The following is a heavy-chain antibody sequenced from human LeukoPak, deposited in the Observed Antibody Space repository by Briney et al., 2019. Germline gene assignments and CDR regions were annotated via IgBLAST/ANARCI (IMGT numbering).Heavy chain of an antibody. CDR1: GDSVSSNSVT. CDR3: ARRLTQYDCFDP. J-gene: IGHJ5*02. V-gene: IGHV6-1*01. CDR2: TYYRSTWYN. Sequence: LQTLSLTCAISGDSVSSNSVTWNWIRQSPSRGLEWLARTYYRSTWYNDYAVSVRGRITVNPDTSKNQFSLHLNSVTPEDTAVYYCARRLTQYDCFDPWGQGILVTVSS. D-gene: IGHD2-2*01.